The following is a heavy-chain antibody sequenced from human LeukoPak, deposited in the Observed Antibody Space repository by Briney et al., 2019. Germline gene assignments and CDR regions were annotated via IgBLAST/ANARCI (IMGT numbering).Heavy chain of an antibody. V-gene: IGHV3-23*01. CDR1: GFTFSNAW. Sequence: GGSLRLSCAASGFTFSNAWMSWVRQAPGKGLEWVSAMSGSGDSTYYADSVKGRFTISRDNSKNTLYLQMNSLRAEDTAIYYCAKSFPYYYGSGSYYINPFDSWGQGTLVTVSS. D-gene: IGHD3-10*01. CDR2: MSGSGDST. J-gene: IGHJ4*02. CDR3: AKSFPYYYGSGSYYINPFDS.